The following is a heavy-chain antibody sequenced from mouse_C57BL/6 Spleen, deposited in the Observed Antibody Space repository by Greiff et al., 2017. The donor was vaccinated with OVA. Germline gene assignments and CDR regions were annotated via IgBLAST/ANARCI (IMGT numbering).Heavy chain of an antibody. CDR3: ARRGVDGYGAMDY. CDR1: GFTFSDYG. V-gene: IGHV5-15*04. CDR2: ISNLAYSI. D-gene: IGHD2-3*01. Sequence: DVKLVESGGGLVQPGGSLKLSCAASGFTFSDYGMAWVRQAPRKGPEWVAFISNLAYSIYYADTVTGRFTISRENAKNTLYLEMSSLRSEDTAMYYCARRGVDGYGAMDYWGQGTSVTVSS. J-gene: IGHJ4*01.